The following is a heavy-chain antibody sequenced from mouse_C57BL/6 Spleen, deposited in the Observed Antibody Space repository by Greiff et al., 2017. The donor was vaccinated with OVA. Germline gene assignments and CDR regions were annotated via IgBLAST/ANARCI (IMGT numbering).Heavy chain of an antibody. CDR2: INPNNGGT. CDR3: ARSTVVAKGVFAY. J-gene: IGHJ3*01. D-gene: IGHD1-1*01. CDR1: GYTFTDYY. Sequence: EVQLQQSGPELVKPGASVKISCKASGYTFTDYYMNWVKQSHGKSLEWIGDINPNNGGTSYNQKFKGKATLTVDKSSSTAYMELRSLTSEDSAVYYCARSTVVAKGVFAYWGKGTLVTVSA. V-gene: IGHV1-26*01.